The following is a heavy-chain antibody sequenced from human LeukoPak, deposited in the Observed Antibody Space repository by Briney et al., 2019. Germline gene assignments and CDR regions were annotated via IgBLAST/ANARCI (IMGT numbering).Heavy chain of an antibody. CDR3: ARVRIFGVVIQYYFDY. D-gene: IGHD3-3*01. V-gene: IGHV4-30-2*01. Sequence: PSETLSLTCTVSGGSISSGGYYWSWIRQPPGKGLEGIWYIYHSGGTYYNRSLKSRVTISVDRSKNQFSLKLRSLTAAGPAVYYCARVRIFGVVIQYYFDYWGQGTLVTVSS. CDR2: IYHSGGT. CDR1: GGSISSGGYY. J-gene: IGHJ4*02.